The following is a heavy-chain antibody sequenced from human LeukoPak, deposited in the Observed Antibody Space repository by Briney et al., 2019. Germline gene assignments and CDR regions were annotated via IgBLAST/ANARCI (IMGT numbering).Heavy chain of an antibody. CDR2: INPSGGST. Sequence: ASVKVSCKASGYTFTSYYMHWVRQAPGQGLEWMGIINPSGGSTSYAQKFQGRVTMTRDTSTSTVYMELSSLRSEDTAVYYCATDKVASGPDHDAFDIWGQGTMVTVSS. D-gene: IGHD3-3*01. CDR3: ATDKVASGPDHDAFDI. V-gene: IGHV1-46*01. CDR1: GYTFTSYY. J-gene: IGHJ3*02.